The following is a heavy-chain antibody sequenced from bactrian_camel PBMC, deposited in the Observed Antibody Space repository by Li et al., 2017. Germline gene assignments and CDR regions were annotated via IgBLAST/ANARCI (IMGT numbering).Heavy chain of an antibody. CDR1: RFTFSNYY. Sequence: HVQLVESGGGLVQPGASLRLSFVASRFTFSNYYMSWVRQAPGKGPEWVAGIDWDGKDVHYPDSMRGRFTISRDNSKNTLWLQMNNLKSEDTARYYCNGRFGTDDSLYDYWGQGTQVTVS. V-gene: IGHV3S6*01. D-gene: IGHD1*01. CDR2: IDWDGKDV. J-gene: IGHJ4*01. CDR3: NGRFGTDDSLYDY.